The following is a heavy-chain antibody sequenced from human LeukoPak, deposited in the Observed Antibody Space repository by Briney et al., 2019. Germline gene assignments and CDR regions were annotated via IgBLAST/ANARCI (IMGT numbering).Heavy chain of an antibody. D-gene: IGHD3-3*01. J-gene: IGHJ5*02. CDR3: ARALYYDFWSGYYKEENWFDP. CDR1: GYTFTSYY. V-gene: IGHV1-46*01. Sequence: ASVKVSCKASGYTFTSYYMHWVRQAPGQGLEWMGIINPSGGSTSYAQKFQGRVTMTRDTSTSTVYMELSSLSSEDTAVYYCARALYYDFWSGYYKEENWFDPWGQGTLVTVSS. CDR2: INPSGGST.